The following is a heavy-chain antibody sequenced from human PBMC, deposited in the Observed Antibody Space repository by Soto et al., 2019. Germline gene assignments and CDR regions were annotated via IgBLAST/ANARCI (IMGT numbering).Heavy chain of an antibody. Sequence: SETLSLTCTVSGGSISSYYWSWIRQPAGKGLEWIGRIYTSGSTNYNPSLKSRVTMSVDTSKNQFSLKLSSVTAAGTAVYYCARACSSNSCYDVFDYWGQGTLVTVSS. CDR1: GGSISSYY. CDR3: ARACSSNSCYDVFDY. D-gene: IGHD2-2*01. V-gene: IGHV4-4*07. J-gene: IGHJ4*02. CDR2: IYTSGST.